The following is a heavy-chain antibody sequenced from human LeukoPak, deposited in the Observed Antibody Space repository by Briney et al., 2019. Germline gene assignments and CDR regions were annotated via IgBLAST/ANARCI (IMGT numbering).Heavy chain of an antibody. D-gene: IGHD6-19*01. CDR1: GFTFSSYA. CDR3: AKDGEAVAGIDPYYFDY. J-gene: IGHJ4*02. CDR2: ISGSGGST. V-gene: IGHV3-23*01. Sequence: GGSLRLSCAASGFTFSSYAMSWVRQAPGKGLEWVSAISGSGGSTYYADSVKGRFTISRDNSKNTLYLQMNSLRAEDTAVYYCAKDGEAVAGIDPYYFDYWGQGTLVTVSS.